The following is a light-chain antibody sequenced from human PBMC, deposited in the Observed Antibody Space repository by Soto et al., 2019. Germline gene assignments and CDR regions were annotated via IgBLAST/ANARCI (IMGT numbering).Light chain of an antibody. CDR3: QQYGSSPIT. CDR1: QSVSSIY. J-gene: IGKJ5*01. CDR2: ATS. Sequence: MEMTQSPATLSVSPGERATLSCRASQSVSSIYLAWYQQKPGQAPSLLIYATSSRATGIPDRFSGSGSGTDFSLTISRLEPEDFAVYYCQQYGSSPITFGQGTRLEIK. V-gene: IGKV3-20*01.